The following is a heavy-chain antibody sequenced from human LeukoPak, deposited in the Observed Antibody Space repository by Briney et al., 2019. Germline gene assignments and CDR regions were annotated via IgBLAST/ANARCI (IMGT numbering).Heavy chain of an antibody. V-gene: IGHV4-31*03. CDR2: IYYSGST. Sequence: PSETLSLTCTVSGGSISSGGYYWSWIRQHPGKGLEWIGYIYYSGSTYYNPSLKSRVTISVDTSKNQFSLKLSSVTAADTAVYYCARDQSAGTFDYWGQGTLVTVSS. CDR3: ARDQSAGTFDY. CDR1: GGSISSGGYY. D-gene: IGHD1-1*01. J-gene: IGHJ4*02.